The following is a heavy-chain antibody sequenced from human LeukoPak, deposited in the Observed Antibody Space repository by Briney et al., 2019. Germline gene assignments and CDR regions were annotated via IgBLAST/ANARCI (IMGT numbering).Heavy chain of an antibody. J-gene: IGHJ4*02. CDR2: ISGSGGST. D-gene: IGHD3-10*01. CDR1: GFSFSTYS. CDR3: AKLLVPFDY. Sequence: GGSLRLSCAASGFSFSTYSMNWVRQAPGKGLEWVSAISGSGGSTYYADSVKGRFTISRDNSKNTLYLQMNSLRAEDTAVYYCAKLLVPFDYLGQGTLVTVSS. V-gene: IGHV3-23*01.